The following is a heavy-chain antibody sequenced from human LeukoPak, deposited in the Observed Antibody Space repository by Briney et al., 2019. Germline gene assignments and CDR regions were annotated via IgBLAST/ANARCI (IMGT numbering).Heavy chain of an antibody. CDR2: IYYSGST. V-gene: IGHV4-59*01. CDR1: GGSFSGYY. CDR3: ARDQGYSYEFDY. Sequence: SETLSLTCAVYGGSFSGYYWSWIRQPPGKGLEWIGYIYYSGSTNYNPSLKSRVTISVDTSKNQFSLKLSSVTAADTAVYYCARDQGYSYEFDYWGQGTLVTVSS. D-gene: IGHD5-18*01. J-gene: IGHJ4*02.